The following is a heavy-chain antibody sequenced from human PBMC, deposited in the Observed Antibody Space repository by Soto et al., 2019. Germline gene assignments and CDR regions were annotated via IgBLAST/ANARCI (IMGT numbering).Heavy chain of an antibody. CDR3: ARAPKVSGSYQTRPDF. D-gene: IGHD6-25*01. CDR1: SGSFSGFY. Sequence: SETLSLTCSIYSGSFSGFYWSWIRQPPWKRLEWIGEISQSGSTNYNPSLKSRASISVDTSKNRFSLNLTSVTAADTAVYYCARAPKVSGSYQTRPDFWGQGALVT. V-gene: IGHV4-34*01. CDR2: ISQSGST. J-gene: IGHJ4*02.